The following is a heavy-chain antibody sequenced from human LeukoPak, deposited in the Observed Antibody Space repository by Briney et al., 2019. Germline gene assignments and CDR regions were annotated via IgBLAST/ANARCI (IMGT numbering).Heavy chain of an antibody. CDR3: VRARLERRISAFDS. V-gene: IGHV4-59*11. CDR2: IDDSGSA. J-gene: IGHJ4*02. CDR1: SGSISNHY. Sequence: SETLSLTCTVSSGSISNHYWSWIRQPPGKGLEWIGYIDDSGSANSNPSLKSRVTISVDTTKNQLSLRLRSVTAADTAVYYCVRARLERRISAFDSWGQGTLVTVSS. D-gene: IGHD1-1*01.